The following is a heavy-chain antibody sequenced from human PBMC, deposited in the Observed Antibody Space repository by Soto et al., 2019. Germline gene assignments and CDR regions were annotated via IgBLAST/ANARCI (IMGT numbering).Heavy chain of an antibody. CDR1: GFSFISYD. Sequence: PGGSLRLSCAASGFSFISYDMHWVRQPTGRGLEWVASIGDGGDTHYSGSVKGRFTISRENAKNSLYLQVNSLRVGDTAVYYCAKDHGMATGEFDYWGQGTLVTVSS. D-gene: IGHD5-12*01. J-gene: IGHJ4*02. CDR3: AKDHGMATGEFDY. CDR2: IGDGGDT. V-gene: IGHV3-13*01.